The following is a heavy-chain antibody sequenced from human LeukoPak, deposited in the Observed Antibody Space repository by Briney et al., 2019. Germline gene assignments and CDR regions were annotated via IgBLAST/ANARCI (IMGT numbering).Heavy chain of an antibody. Sequence: PGGSLRLSCAASGFTFTSYAVSWVRQAPGKGLEWVSGISGSGGNTYYADSVKGRFTISRDNSKNTLSLQLNSLRGEDTAIYYCAKNWRIDAGGLFDNWGQGILVTVSS. CDR1: GFTFTSYA. CDR3: AKNWRIDAGGLFDN. D-gene: IGHD3-3*01. J-gene: IGHJ4*02. CDR2: ISGSGGNT. V-gene: IGHV3-23*01.